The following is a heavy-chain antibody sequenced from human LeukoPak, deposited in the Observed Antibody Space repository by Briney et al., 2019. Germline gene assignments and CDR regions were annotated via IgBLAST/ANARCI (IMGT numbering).Heavy chain of an antibody. Sequence: GGSLRLPCAASGFIVNTNYMPGARHAPGRGLEWVSFIYADGKTYYADSVKGRFTISRDISKNAVYLQMNSLRAEDTAVYYCARDSYGDANFDSWGQGTLVTVSS. CDR3: ARDSYGDANFDS. CDR2: IYADGKT. D-gene: IGHD4-17*01. CDR1: GFIVNTNY. J-gene: IGHJ4*02. V-gene: IGHV3-53*01.